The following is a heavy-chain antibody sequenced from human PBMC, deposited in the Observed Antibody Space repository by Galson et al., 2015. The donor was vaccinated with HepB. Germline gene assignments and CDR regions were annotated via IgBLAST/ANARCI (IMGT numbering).Heavy chain of an antibody. CDR3: AKGTTNIDY. J-gene: IGHJ4*02. V-gene: IGHV3-23*01. D-gene: IGHD1-1*01. CDR1: GFTFSSLG. Sequence: SLRLSCAASGFTFSSLGMTWVRQAPGKGLECVSAIGVNAGNTDCADSVKGRFTISRDNSKSMLYLQMNNLRAEDTAVYYCAKGTTNIDYWGQGTLVTVSS. CDR2: IGVNAGNT.